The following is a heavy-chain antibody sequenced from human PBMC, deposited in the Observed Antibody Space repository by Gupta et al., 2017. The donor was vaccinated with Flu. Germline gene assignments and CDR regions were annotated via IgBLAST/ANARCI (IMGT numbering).Heavy chain of an antibody. CDR3: AKAAYSYGTGRFFDS. V-gene: IGHV3-23*01. D-gene: IGHD5-18*01. CDR1: GITFSNYS. Sequence: EVKLLESGGGLIQQGGSLRLSCAASGITFSNYSMYWVRQAPEKGLEWVSAISGSGDTTYYVEAVKGRFTISRDNSKYTLYLQMNSLRAEDTAVYYCAKAAYSYGTGRFFDSWGQGTLVTVSS. CDR2: ISGSGDTT. J-gene: IGHJ4*02.